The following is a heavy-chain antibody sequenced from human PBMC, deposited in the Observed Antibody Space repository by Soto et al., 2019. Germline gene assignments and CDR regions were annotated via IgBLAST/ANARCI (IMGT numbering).Heavy chain of an antibody. V-gene: IGHV3-21*02. D-gene: IGHD6-13*01. CDR1: GFTFRSFT. CDR3: TRDASRDSSARGWFEP. Sequence: EVQLVESGGGLVKPGGSLRLSCAASGFTFRSFTMNWVRQAPGKGLEWVSTISSNSAYIYYTDALRGRFTISRDNAKNSLHLPMNSLRAEDTAVYYCTRDASRDSSARGWFEPWGPGTLVTVSS. CDR2: ISSNSAYI. J-gene: IGHJ5*02.